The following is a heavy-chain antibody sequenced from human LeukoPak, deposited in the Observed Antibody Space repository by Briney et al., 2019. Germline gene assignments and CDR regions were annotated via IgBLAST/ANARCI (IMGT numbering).Heavy chain of an antibody. CDR3: ARSYYDSSGYYSFDY. CDR1: GGSISNYY. V-gene: IGHV4-59*01. D-gene: IGHD3-22*01. J-gene: IGHJ4*02. Sequence: ASETLSLTCTVSGGSISNYYWSWIRQPPGKGLEWIGYIYYNGNTNYNPSLKSRVTISVDTSKNQFSLKLSSVTAADTAVYYCARSYYDSSGYYSFDYWGQGTLVTVSS. CDR2: IYYNGNT.